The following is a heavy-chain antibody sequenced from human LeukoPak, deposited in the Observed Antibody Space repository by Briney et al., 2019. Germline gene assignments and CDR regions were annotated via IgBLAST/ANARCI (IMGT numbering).Heavy chain of an antibody. D-gene: IGHD3-9*01. CDR2: MNPNSGNT. J-gene: IGHJ6*02. CDR1: GYTFTSYD. Sequence: ASVKVSCKASGYTFTSYDINWVRQATGQGLEWMGWMNPNSGNTGYAQKFQGRVTMTRNTSISTAYMELSSLRSEDTAVYYCARLDYDILTGYFPTYGMDVWGQGTTVTVSS. CDR3: ARLDYDILTGYFPTYGMDV. V-gene: IGHV1-8*01.